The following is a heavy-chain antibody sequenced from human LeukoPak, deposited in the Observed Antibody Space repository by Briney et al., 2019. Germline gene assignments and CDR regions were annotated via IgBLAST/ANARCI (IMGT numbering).Heavy chain of an antibody. J-gene: IGHJ6*03. V-gene: IGHV3-66*01. CDR1: GFTFSSYW. D-gene: IGHD2-15*01. CDR3: ARDRGGGHMDV. CDR2: IYSGGST. Sequence: GGSLRLSCAASGFTFSSYWMSWVRQAPGKGLEWVSVIYSGGSTYYADSVKGRFMISRDNPKNTLYLHMNSLRAEDTAVYYCARDRGGGHMDVWGKGTTVTITS.